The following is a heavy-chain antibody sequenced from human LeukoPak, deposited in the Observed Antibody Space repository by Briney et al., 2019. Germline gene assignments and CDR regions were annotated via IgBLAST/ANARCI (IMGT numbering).Heavy chain of an antibody. CDR1: GYTFTSYY. V-gene: IGHV1-46*01. D-gene: IGHD3-22*01. Sequence: ASVKVSCKASGYTFTSYYMHWVRQAPGQGLEWMGIINPSGGSTTYAQKFQGRVTMTRDTSTNTVYMELSSLRSEDTAVYYCAREYYDIVLDVWGKGTTVTVSS. CDR2: INPSGGST. CDR3: AREYYDIVLDV. J-gene: IGHJ6*04.